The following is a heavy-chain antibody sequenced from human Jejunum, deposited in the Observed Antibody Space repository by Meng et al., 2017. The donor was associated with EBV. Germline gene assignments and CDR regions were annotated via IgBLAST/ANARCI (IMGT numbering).Heavy chain of an antibody. Sequence: HVRLVLSGAEDKRPGASLHICCKASGYTFSDYAMPWVRQPPGQRLEWMGWINVGHGNMRYSPKFQDRLIITTDTSASTAYMELSSLTFEDTAVYYCARELSPSGDSCYDYWGQGTLVTVSS. CDR3: ARELSPSGDSCYDY. V-gene: IGHV1-3*05. CDR1: GYTFSDYA. J-gene: IGHJ4*02. D-gene: IGHD2-15*01. CDR2: INVGHGNM.